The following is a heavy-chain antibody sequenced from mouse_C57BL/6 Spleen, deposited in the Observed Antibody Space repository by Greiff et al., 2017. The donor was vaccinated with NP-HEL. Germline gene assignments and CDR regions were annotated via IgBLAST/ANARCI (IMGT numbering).Heavy chain of an antibody. CDR2: ISDGGSYT. Sequence: EVKVVESGGGLVKPGGSLKLSCAASGFTFSSYAMSWVRQTPEKRLEWVATISDGGSYTYYPENVKGRFTISRDNAKNNLYLQMSHLKSEDTAMYYCARNGNYFWYFDVWGTGTTVTVSS. J-gene: IGHJ1*03. V-gene: IGHV5-4*03. CDR3: ARNGNYFWYFDV. CDR1: GFTFSSYA. D-gene: IGHD2-1*01.